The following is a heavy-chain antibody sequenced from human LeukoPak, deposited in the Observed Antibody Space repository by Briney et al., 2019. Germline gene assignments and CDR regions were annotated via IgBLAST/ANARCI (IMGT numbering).Heavy chain of an antibody. J-gene: IGHJ6*02. Sequence: PGGSLRLSCAMSGFTLSHYQMNWVRQPPGKGPEWVSLIGWDGTNIDYADSVKGRFTISRDNSKNFVYLQMHSLRTEDTALYYCTKDMEWGMDVWGQGTTVIVSS. D-gene: IGHD3-3*01. CDR2: IGWDGTNI. V-gene: IGHV3-43*01. CDR3: TKDMEWGMDV. CDR1: GFTLSHYQ.